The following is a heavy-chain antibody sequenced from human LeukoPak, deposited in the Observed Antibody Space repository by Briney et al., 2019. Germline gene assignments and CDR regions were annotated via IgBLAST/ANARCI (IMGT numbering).Heavy chain of an antibody. CDR3: ARPFTVTTGSFDY. Sequence: GGSLRLSCAASGFTFSTYGTHWVRQAPGKGLEWVAVIVHDGSDKYYADSVRGRFTISRDNSKNTLYLQMNSLRAEDTAVYYCARPFTVTTGSFDYWGQGTLVTVSS. V-gene: IGHV3-33*08. D-gene: IGHD4-17*01. J-gene: IGHJ4*02. CDR1: GFTFSTYG. CDR2: IVHDGSDK.